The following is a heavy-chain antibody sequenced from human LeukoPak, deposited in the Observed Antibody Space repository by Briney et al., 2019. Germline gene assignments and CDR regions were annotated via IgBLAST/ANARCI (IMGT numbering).Heavy chain of an antibody. CDR3: ARGVTGYYTYYFDY. D-gene: IGHD3-9*01. Sequence: KPSQTLSLTCTVSGGSISSGDYYWSWIRQPPGKGLEWIGYIYYSGSTYYNPSLKSRVTISVDTSKNQFSLKLSSVTAADTAVYYCARGVTGYYTYYFDYWGQGTLVTVSS. CDR2: IYYSGST. V-gene: IGHV4-30-4*08. J-gene: IGHJ4*02. CDR1: GGSISSGDYY.